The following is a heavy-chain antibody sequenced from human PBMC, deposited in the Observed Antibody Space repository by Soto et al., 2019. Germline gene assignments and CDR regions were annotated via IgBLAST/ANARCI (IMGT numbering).Heavy chain of an antibody. V-gene: IGHV3-21*01. CDR3: ARDFMATIYYGMDV. CDR2: ISSSSSYI. CDR1: GFTFSSYS. Sequence: PGGSLRLSCAASGFTFSSYSMNWVRQAPGKGLEWVSSISSSSSYIYYADSVKGRFTISRDNAKNSLYLQMNGLRAEDTAVYYCARDFMATIYYGMDVWGQGTTVTVS. J-gene: IGHJ6*02. D-gene: IGHD5-12*01.